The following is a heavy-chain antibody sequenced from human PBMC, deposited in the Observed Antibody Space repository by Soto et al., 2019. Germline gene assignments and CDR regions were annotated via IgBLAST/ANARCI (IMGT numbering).Heavy chain of an antibody. CDR2: IYHNRNA. J-gene: IGHJ3*02. CDR1: GGSISSGGYS. D-gene: IGHD3-22*01. V-gene: IGHV4-30-2*01. CDR3: AGVVNYYGSNQVAFDI. Sequence: SETLSLTCAVSGGSISSGGYSWSWFRQPPGKGLEWIGYIYHNRNAYYNPSLKSRVTISVDKSKNQFSLKLSSVTAADTAVYYSAGVVNYYGSNQVAFDIWDQATMVTVS.